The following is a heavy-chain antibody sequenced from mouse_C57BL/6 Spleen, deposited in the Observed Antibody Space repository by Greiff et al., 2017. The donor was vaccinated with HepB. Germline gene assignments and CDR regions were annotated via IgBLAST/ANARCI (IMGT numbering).Heavy chain of an antibody. D-gene: IGHD1-1*01. V-gene: IGHV1-59*01. CDR3: ARSDYGRAMDY. Sequence: QVQLQQPGAELVRPGTSVKLSCKASGYTFTSYWMHWVKQRPGQGLEWIGVIDPSDSYTNYNQKFKGKATLTVDTSSSTAYMQLSSLTSEDSAVYDCARSDYGRAMDYWGQGTSVTVSS. J-gene: IGHJ4*01. CDR2: IDPSDSYT. CDR1: GYTFTSYW.